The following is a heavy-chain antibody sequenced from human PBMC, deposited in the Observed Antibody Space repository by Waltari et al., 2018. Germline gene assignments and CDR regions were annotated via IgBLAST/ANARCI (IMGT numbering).Heavy chain of an antibody. V-gene: IGHV3-48*03. CDR1: GFTFSSYE. Sequence: EVQLVESGGGLVQPGGSLRLSCAASGFTFSSYEMNWVHQAPGKGLEWVSYISSSGSTRYSADSVKGRFTISRDNAKNSLYLQMNSLRAEDTAVYYCARDVPGGGKYFDYWGQGTLVTVSS. J-gene: IGHJ4*02. D-gene: IGHD3-16*01. CDR2: ISSSGSTR. CDR3: ARDVPGGGKYFDY.